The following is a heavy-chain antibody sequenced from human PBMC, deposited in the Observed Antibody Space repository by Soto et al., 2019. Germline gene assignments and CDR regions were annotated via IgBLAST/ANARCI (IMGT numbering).Heavy chain of an antibody. CDR3: AKPRHYGDYIFDY. V-gene: IGHV3-21*01. J-gene: IGHJ4*02. CDR1: GFTFSSYS. CDR2: ISSSSSYI. Sequence: GGSLRLSCAASGFTFSSYSMNWVRQAPGKGLEWVSSISSSSSYIYYADSVKGRFTISRDNAKNSLYLQMNSLRAEDTAVYYCAKPRHYGDYIFDYWGQGTLVTVSS. D-gene: IGHD4-17*01.